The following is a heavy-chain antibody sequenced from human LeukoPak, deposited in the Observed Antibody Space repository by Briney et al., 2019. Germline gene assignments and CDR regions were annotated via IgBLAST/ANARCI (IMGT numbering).Heavy chain of an antibody. CDR3: AKQLDSSSWYVRFDY. D-gene: IGHD6-13*01. CDR2: INTDGSTT. J-gene: IGHJ4*02. CDR1: GFTFSSYW. Sequence: GGSLRLSCAASGFTFSSYWMHWVRQAPGKGLVWVSRINTDGSTTNYADSVKGRFTISRDNAKNTLYLQMNSLRAEDTAVYYCAKQLDSSSWYVRFDYWGQGTLVTVSS. V-gene: IGHV3-74*01.